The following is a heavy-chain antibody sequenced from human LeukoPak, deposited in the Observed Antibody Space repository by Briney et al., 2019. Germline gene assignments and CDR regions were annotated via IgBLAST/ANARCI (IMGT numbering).Heavy chain of an antibody. V-gene: IGHV3-53*01. D-gene: IGHD5-18*01. CDR2: IYLAGST. CDR1: GFTVSSNY. Sequence: GGSLRLSCAASGFTVSSNYMSWVRQAPGKGLEWVSVIYLAGSTYHADSGKDRFTISRDNSKNTLYLQMNSLRAEDTAVYYCARGYTYGPYYFDSWGHRTLVTASS. CDR3: ARGYTYGPYYFDS. J-gene: IGHJ4*01.